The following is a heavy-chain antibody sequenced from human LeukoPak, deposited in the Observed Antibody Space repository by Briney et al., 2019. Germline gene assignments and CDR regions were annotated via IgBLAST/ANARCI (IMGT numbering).Heavy chain of an antibody. D-gene: IGHD4-17*01. CDR1: GFTFGASS. Sequence: GGSLRLSCAASGFTFGASSMAWVRQVPGRGLEWVSIISGSGGTAYYADSVKGRFTISRDNSRNTLYLQINSLSAMDTAVYYCARERVTTTCFDYWGQGTLVTVSS. J-gene: IGHJ4*02. CDR2: ISGSGGTA. CDR3: ARERVTTTCFDY. V-gene: IGHV3-23*01.